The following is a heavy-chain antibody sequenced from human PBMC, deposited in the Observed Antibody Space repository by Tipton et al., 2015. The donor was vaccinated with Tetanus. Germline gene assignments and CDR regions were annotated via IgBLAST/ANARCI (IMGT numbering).Heavy chain of an antibody. V-gene: IGHV3-30-3*01. CDR3: ARGMAEASNCGGDCYSDY. D-gene: IGHD2-21*02. J-gene: IGHJ4*02. CDR1: GFTFSSYT. CDR2: ISYDGTKR. Sequence: SGFTFSSYTMHWVRQAPGKGLEWVAVISYDGTKRYYADSVKGRFTISRDNAKNSLYLQMISLRAEDTAVYSCARGMAEASNCGGDCYSDYWGQGTLVTVSS.